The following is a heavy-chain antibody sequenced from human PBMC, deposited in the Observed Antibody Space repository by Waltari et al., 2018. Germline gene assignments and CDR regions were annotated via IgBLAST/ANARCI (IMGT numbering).Heavy chain of an antibody. V-gene: IGHV1-24*01. CDR1: GYTLTELS. J-gene: IGHJ6*02. Sequence: QVQLVQSGAEVKKPGASVKVSCKVSGYTLTELSMHWVRQAPGKGLEWMGGFDPEDGETIYAQKCQGRVTMTEETSTDTAYMELSSLRSEDTAVYYCATGDPSNVDVVAYSGMDVWGQGTTVTVSS. CDR3: ATGDPSNVDVVAYSGMDV. CDR2: FDPEDGET. D-gene: IGHD5-12*01.